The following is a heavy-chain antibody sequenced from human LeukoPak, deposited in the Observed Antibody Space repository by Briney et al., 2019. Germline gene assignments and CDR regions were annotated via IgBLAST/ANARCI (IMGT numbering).Heavy chain of an antibody. CDR2: IYYSGST. D-gene: IGHD3-3*01. J-gene: IGHJ4*02. Sequence: SETLSLTCTVSGGSISSSSYYWGWIRQPPRKGLEWIGSIYYSGSTYYNPSLKSRVTISVDTSKNQFSLKLSSVTAADTAVYYCASLLTGEYYDFWSGYYPYYFDYWGQGTLVTVSS. CDR1: GGSISSSSYY. CDR3: ASLLTGEYYDFWSGYYPYYFDY. V-gene: IGHV4-39*01.